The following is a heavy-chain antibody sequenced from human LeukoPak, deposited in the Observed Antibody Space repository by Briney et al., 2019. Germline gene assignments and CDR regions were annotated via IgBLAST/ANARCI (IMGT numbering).Heavy chain of an antibody. J-gene: IGHJ6*02. D-gene: IGHD3-16*01. CDR1: GYTRTDFY. CDR2: INSNSGDT. V-gene: IGHV1-2*02. Sequence: ASVNVSCKPSGYTRTDFYIHWVRQAPGQGLEWMGWINSNSGDTIYAQTFQGRVTMTRDTSISTFYMDLIGLRSDDTAVYYCPSGRRGGYGLDVWDQGTTVTVSS. CDR3: PSGRRGGYGLDV.